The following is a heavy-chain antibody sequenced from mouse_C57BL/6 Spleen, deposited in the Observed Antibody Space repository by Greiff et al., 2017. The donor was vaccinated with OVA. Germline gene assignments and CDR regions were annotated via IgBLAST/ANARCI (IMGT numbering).Heavy chain of an antibody. V-gene: IGHV1-15*01. CDR2: IDPETGGT. J-gene: IGHJ1*03. Sequence: QVQLKQSGAELVRPGASVTLSCKASGYTFTDYEMHWVKQTPVHGLEWIGAIDPETGGTAYNQKFKGKAILTADKSSSTAYMELRSLTSEDSAVYYCTRGGTVVAKALWYFDVWGTGTTVTVSS. CDR3: TRGGTVVAKALWYFDV. D-gene: IGHD1-1*01. CDR1: GYTFTDYE.